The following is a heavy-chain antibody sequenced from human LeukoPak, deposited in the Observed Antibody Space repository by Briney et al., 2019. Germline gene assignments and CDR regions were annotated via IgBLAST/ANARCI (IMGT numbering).Heavy chain of an antibody. CDR2: IYTGGIT. Sequence: SETLSLTCTVSGDSISSYYWSWNRQPAGEGLEWIGRIYTGGITNYNPSLKSRVTISVDTSKNQFSLKLNSVTAADTAVYYCARGSGYCSGGSCYSLRYFQHWGLGTLVTVSS. D-gene: IGHD2-15*01. J-gene: IGHJ1*01. V-gene: IGHV4-4*07. CDR1: GDSISSYY. CDR3: ARGSGYCSGGSCYSLRYFQH.